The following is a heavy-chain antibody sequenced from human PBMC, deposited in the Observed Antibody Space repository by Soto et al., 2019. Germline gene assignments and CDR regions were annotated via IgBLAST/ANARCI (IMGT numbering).Heavy chain of an antibody. CDR2: IYSGGST. CDR3: ARDLLGPQSYGYYYGMDV. D-gene: IGHD3-10*01. J-gene: IGHJ6*02. V-gene: IGHV3-53*01. CDR1: GFTVSSNY. Sequence: EVQLVESGGGLIQPGGSLRLSCAASGFTVSSNYMSWVRQAPGKGLEWVSVIYSGGSTYYEDSVKGRCTISRDNSKNTLKLQKKSLRAEDTPAYYYARDLLGPQSYGYYYGMDVWGQGTTVTVSS.